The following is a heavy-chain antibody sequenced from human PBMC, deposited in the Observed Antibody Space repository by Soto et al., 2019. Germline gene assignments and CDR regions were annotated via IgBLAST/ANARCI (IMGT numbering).Heavy chain of an antibody. J-gene: IGHJ4*02. D-gene: IGHD3-22*01. Sequence: GESLKISCEGSGYSFAGYWITWVRQKPGKGLEWMGRIDPSDSQTYYSPSFRGHVTISVTKSITTVFLQWSSLRASDTAMYYCARQIYDSDTGPNFQYYFDSWGQGTPVTVSS. CDR2: IDPSDSQT. CDR3: ARQIYDSDTGPNFQYYFDS. CDR1: GYSFAGYW. V-gene: IGHV5-10-1*01.